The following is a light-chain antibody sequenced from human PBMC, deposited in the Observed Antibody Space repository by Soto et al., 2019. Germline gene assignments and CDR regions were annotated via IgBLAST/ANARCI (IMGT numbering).Light chain of an antibody. CDR2: GAS. J-gene: IGKJ4*01. CDR1: QSVRSNY. V-gene: IGKV3-20*01. CDR3: QQYGSSPRA. Sequence: EIVLTQSPGTLSLSPGERATLSCRASQSVRSNYLAWYQQKPGRAPRLLIYGASSRATGIPDRFSGSGSGTDFTLTISRLEPEDFAVYYCQQYGSSPRAFGGGTQVEI.